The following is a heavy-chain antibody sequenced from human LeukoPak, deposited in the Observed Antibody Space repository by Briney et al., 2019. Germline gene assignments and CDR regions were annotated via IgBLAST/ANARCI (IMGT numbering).Heavy chain of an antibody. V-gene: IGHV3-7*01. Sequence: GGSLRLSCSASGYTFSNYWMSWVRQAPGKGLEYVANIKQDGSETYYVDSVKGRFTISRDNAKNSLYLQMNSLRVEDTAVYYCARDQGILFFDSWVQGTLVTVSS. CDR2: IKQDGSET. CDR3: ARDQGILFFDS. J-gene: IGHJ4*02. CDR1: GYTFSNYW. D-gene: IGHD2-21*01.